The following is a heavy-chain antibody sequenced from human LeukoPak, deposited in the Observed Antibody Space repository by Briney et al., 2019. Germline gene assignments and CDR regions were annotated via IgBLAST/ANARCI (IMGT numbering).Heavy chain of an antibody. CDR3: VRERTSAGGEY. CDR1: GFIVSNNF. D-gene: IGHD3-10*01. V-gene: IGHV3-53*01. CDR2: IYSGGST. J-gene: IGHJ4*02. Sequence: GGSLRLSCAASGFIVSNNFMSWVRQASGEGLEWVSVIYSGGSTYYADSVKGRFTISRDSSKNALYLQMSSLRVDDTAVYYCVRERTSAGGEYWGQGTLVTVSS.